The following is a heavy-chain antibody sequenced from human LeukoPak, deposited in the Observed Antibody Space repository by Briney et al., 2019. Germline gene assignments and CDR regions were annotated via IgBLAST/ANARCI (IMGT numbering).Heavy chain of an antibody. CDR3: AREDYGSGSYYNSNPDYYYYGMDV. J-gene: IGHJ6*02. CDR2: IGAYNGNT. D-gene: IGHD3-10*01. Sequence: ASVKVSCKASGYTFTSYGISWVRQAPGQGLEWMGWIGAYNGNTNYAQKLQGRVTMTTDTSTSTAYMELRSLRSDDTAVYYCAREDYGSGSYYNSNPDYYYYGMDVWGQGTTVTVSS. V-gene: IGHV1-18*01. CDR1: GYTFTSYG.